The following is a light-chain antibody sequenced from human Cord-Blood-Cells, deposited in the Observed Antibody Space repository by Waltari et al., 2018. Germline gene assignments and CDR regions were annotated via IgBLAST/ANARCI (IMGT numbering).Light chain of an antibody. Sequence: DIQMTQSPSSVSAYVGDRVTITCRASQGISSWLDWYQQKPGKTPKLLIYAASSLQSGVPSRFSGSGSGTDFTLTISSLQPEDFATYYCQQANSFPPTFGGGTKVEIK. J-gene: IGKJ4*01. CDR1: QGISSW. CDR2: AAS. CDR3: QQANSFPPT. V-gene: IGKV1-12*01.